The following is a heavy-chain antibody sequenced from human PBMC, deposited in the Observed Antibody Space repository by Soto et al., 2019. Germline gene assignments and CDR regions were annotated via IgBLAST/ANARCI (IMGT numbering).Heavy chain of an antibody. Sequence: PGGSLRLSCAASGFTFSSYAMSWVRQAPGKGLEWVSAISGSGGSTYYADSVKGRFTISRDNSKNTLYLQMNSLRAEDTAVYYCAKTKWIQLGVPNWFDPWGQGTLVTVSS. V-gene: IGHV3-23*01. CDR1: GFTFSSYA. D-gene: IGHD5-18*01. CDR2: ISGSGGST. J-gene: IGHJ5*02. CDR3: AKTKWIQLGVPNWFDP.